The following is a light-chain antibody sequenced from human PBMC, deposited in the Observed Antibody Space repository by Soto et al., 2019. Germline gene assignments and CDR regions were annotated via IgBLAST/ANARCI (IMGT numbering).Light chain of an antibody. J-gene: IGKJ4*01. CDR1: QSISST. Sequence: EIVMTQSPATLSVSPGERATLSCRASQSISSTLAWYQQEPGRAPRLLMYGASTRATGIPARFSGSGSGTEFTLTISSLQSEDFAVYYCQQYNKWPLTFGGGTKV. V-gene: IGKV3-15*01. CDR3: QQYNKWPLT. CDR2: GAS.